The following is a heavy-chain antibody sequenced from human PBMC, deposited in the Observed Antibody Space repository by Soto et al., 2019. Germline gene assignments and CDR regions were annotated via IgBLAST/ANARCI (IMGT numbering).Heavy chain of an antibody. CDR2: INHSGST. J-gene: IGHJ5*02. CDR1: GGSFSGYY. Sequence: SETLSLTCAVYGGSFSGYYWSWIRQPPGKGLEWIGEINHSGSTNYNPSLKSRVTISVDTSKNQFSLKLSSVTAADTAVYYCARWDQQWLDNWFDPWGQGTLVTV. CDR3: ARWDQQWLDNWFDP. V-gene: IGHV4-34*01. D-gene: IGHD6-19*01.